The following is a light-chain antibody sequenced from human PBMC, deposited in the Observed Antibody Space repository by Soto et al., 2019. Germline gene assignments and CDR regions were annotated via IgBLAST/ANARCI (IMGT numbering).Light chain of an antibody. V-gene: IGKV3-11*01. CDR1: QSVTNY. Sequence: EIFLTQSPDTLPLSPGERATLSCRASQSVTNYIAWYQQRPGQAPRLLIYDASNRATGVPARFSGSGSGTDFTLTISDLEPADFGLYYCQQRLNWPPGFGQGTKVEI. J-gene: IGKJ1*01. CDR3: QQRLNWPPG. CDR2: DAS.